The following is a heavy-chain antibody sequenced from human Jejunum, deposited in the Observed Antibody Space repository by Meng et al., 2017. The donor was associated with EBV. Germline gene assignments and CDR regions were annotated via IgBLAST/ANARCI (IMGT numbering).Heavy chain of an antibody. CDR3: VRGGDYCLVY. J-gene: IGHJ4*02. CDR2: IYYSGST. D-gene: IGHD2-21*02. CDR1: GDSIDSRNW. Sequence: VQLQVSGPGLVKPSGPLSLTCAVSGDSIDSRNWWSWVRQSPERGLEWIGEIYYSGSTNYNPSLKSRVTILVDRSENHFSLHLSSVTAADTAVYYCVRGGDYCLVYWGQGTLVTVSS. V-gene: IGHV4-4*02.